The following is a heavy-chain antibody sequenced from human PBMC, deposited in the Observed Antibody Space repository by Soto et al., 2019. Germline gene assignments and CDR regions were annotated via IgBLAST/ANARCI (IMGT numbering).Heavy chain of an antibody. CDR1: GFTFSNYA. D-gene: IGHD2-8*02. V-gene: IGHV3-30-3*01. J-gene: IGHJ4*02. CDR3: ARARAHLLGFDY. CDR2: ISYGGSSK. Sequence: QVQLVESGGGVVQPGRSLRLSCAASGFTFSNYAMHWVRQAPGKGLEWVAIISYGGSSKDYADSVKGRFTISRDDSKNTPDLEMASLRAEDTAVYYCARARAHLLGFDYWGQGTLVTVSS.